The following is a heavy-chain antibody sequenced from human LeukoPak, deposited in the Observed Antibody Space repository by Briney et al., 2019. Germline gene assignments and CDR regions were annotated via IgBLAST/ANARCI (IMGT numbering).Heavy chain of an antibody. CDR1: GYTFTIYG. CDR2: ISAYNGNT. Sequence: ASVKVSCKASGYTFTIYGITWVRQAPGQGLEWMGWISAYNGNTNYTQKLQGRVTMTTDTSTSTAYMELRSLRSDDTAVYYCARDSFSTVTYVPPYYGMDVWGHGTTVTVSS. D-gene: IGHD4-17*01. J-gene: IGHJ6*02. CDR3: ARDSFSTVTYVPPYYGMDV. V-gene: IGHV1-18*01.